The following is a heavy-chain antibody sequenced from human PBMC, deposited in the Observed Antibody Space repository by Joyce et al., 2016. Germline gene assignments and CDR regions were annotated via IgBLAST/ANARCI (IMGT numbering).Heavy chain of an antibody. V-gene: IGHV5-51*01. CDR2: SNPEDPDT. J-gene: IGHJ4*02. Sequence: EVQLVQSGGEVKKPGESLTISCQGVGYSFTSYWLGWVRPMPGKGLELMGTSNPEDPDTRYSPSFHGQVTISVDRSIKAAHLGWGSLRASDTAIYYCAGSAVRWTLSPFFDYLGQGAPVSVSS. D-gene: IGHD3/OR15-3a*01. CDR1: GYSFTSYW. CDR3: AGSAVRWTLSPFFDY.